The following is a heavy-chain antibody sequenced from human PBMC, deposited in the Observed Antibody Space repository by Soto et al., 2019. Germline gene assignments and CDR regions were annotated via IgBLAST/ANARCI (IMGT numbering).Heavy chain of an antibody. CDR1: GYSFTRNY. J-gene: IGHJ6*02. CDR3: ARDLREDDGLYYFFSGLDV. V-gene: IGHV1-46*01. CDR2: IKPSDGST. Sequence: QVRLLQSRAEVKEPGASLKVSCKTFGYSFTRNYIHWVRQAPGQGLEWMGIIKPSDGSTTAAQKFQGRVTMTSDTSTNTVYLEVSGLRSEDTAVYYCARDLREDDGLYYFFSGLDVWGQGTTVAVSS. D-gene: IGHD3-3*01.